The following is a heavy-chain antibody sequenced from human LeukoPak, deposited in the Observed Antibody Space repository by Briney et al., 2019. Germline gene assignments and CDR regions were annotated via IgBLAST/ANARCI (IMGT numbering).Heavy chain of an antibody. CDR1: GYTFTSYY. CDR2: INPSGGST. V-gene: IGHV1-46*01. CDR3: ARRYCSGGGCPNDY. J-gene: IGHJ4*02. Sequence: GASVKVSCKASGYTFTSYYMHWVRQAPAQGLEWMGVINPSGGSTSYAQKFQGRVTMTSDMSTSTVYMEPSSLRSEDTAMYYCARRYCSGGGCPNDYWGQGTLVTVSS. D-gene: IGHD2-15*01.